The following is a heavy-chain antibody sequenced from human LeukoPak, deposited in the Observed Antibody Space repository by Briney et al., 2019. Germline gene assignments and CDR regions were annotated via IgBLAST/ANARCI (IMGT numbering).Heavy chain of an antibody. CDR3: AGSYGGSYRAGFDY. J-gene: IGHJ4*02. D-gene: IGHD1-26*01. V-gene: IGHV4-39*01. CDR1: GGSISSSSSY. CDR2: IYFGGSA. Sequence: SETLSLTCTVSGGSISSSSSYWGWVRQPPGKGLEWIGTIYFGGSAYYNPSLKSRVAISVDTSKNQFSLKLTSVTAADTALYHCAGSYGGSYRAGFDYWGQGTLVTVSS.